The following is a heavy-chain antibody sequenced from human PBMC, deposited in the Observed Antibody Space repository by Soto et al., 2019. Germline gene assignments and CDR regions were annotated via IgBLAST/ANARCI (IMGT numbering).Heavy chain of an antibody. CDR2: MNPNSGGT. Sequence: QVQLVQSGADVKKPGASVKVSCKTSGYTFSGYFMHWLRQAPGQGLEWMGWMNPNSGGTDYAQNFQGRVSMTWDTSISTVYMELSRLRSHDTAIYYCARGYYSSSWRVFDYWGQGTLVTVSS. CDR1: GYTFSGYF. J-gene: IGHJ4*02. CDR3: ARGYYSSSWRVFDY. D-gene: IGHD6-13*01. V-gene: IGHV1-2*02.